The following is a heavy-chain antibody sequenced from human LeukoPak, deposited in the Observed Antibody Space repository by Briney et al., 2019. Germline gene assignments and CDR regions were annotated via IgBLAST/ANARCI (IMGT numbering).Heavy chain of an antibody. CDR3: ARDRHGSGWTYFDY. CDR2: IYTSGGST. Sequence: PSQTLSLTCTVSGDSISSGTYYWSWIRQPAGKGLEWIGRIYTSGGSTNYNPSLKSRVTISVDTSKNQFSLKLSSVTAADTAVYYCARDRHGSGWTYFDYWGQGTLVTVSS. J-gene: IGHJ4*02. CDR1: GDSISSGTYY. V-gene: IGHV4-61*02. D-gene: IGHD6-19*01.